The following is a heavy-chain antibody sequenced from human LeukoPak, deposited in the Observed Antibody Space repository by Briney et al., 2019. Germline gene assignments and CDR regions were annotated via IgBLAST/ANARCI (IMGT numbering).Heavy chain of an antibody. D-gene: IGHD3-22*01. CDR2: IIPIFGTA. Sequence: ASVKVSCKASGGTFSSYAISWVRQAPGQGLEWMGGIIPIFGTANYAQKLQGRVTMTTDTSTSTAYMELRSLRSDDTAVYYCARDRPREMYYYDPGDAFDIWGQGTMVTVSS. CDR1: GGTFSSYA. J-gene: IGHJ3*02. V-gene: IGHV1-69*05. CDR3: ARDRPREMYYYDPGDAFDI.